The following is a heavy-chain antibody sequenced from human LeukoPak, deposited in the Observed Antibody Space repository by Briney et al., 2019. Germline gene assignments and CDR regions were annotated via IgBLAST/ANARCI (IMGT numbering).Heavy chain of an antibody. J-gene: IGHJ4*02. Sequence: GASVKVSCKASGGTFSSYAISWVRQAPGQGLEWMGGIIPIFGTANYAQKFQGRVTITTDESTSTAYMELSSLRSEDTAVYYCARGLGYCSSTSCYSGFDYWGQGTLVTVSS. CDR3: ARGLGYCSSTSCYSGFDY. CDR1: GGTFSSYA. CDR2: IIPIFGTA. D-gene: IGHD2-2*02. V-gene: IGHV1-69*05.